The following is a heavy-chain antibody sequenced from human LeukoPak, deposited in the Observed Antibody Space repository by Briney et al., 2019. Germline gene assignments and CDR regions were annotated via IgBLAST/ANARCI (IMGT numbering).Heavy chain of an antibody. CDR1: GFAFSNYW. Sequence: GGSLRLSCAASGFAFSNYWMSWVRQAPGKGLEWVANIKQDGSDKQYVDSVKGRFTISRDNAKNSLYLQTDSLRVEDSAVYYCVRSSRSSSPGYWGQGTLVTVSS. D-gene: IGHD6-13*01. J-gene: IGHJ4*02. V-gene: IGHV3-7*01. CDR3: VRSSRSSSPGY. CDR2: IKQDGSDK.